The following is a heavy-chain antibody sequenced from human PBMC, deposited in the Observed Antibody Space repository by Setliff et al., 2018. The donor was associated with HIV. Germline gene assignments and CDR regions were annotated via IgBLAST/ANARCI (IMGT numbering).Heavy chain of an antibody. V-gene: IGHV3-30*03. Sequence: GGSLRLSCAASGFTFSNYGIHWVRQAPGEGLEWVAFISYDGRSMYYGDSVKGRFTISRDNSKNTMFLQMKSLRGEDTAVYYCARVLTVGDCSAGSCYSRAYYYYHMDVWGKGTAVTVSS. CDR1: GFTFSNYG. J-gene: IGHJ6*03. D-gene: IGHD2-15*01. CDR3: ARVLTVGDCSAGSCYSRAYYYYHMDV. CDR2: ISYDGRSM.